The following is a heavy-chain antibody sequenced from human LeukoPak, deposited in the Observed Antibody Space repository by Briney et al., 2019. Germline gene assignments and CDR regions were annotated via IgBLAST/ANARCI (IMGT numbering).Heavy chain of an antibody. CDR1: GYTFTSYY. CDR3: ARELASDYYDFLRDGAFDI. J-gene: IGHJ3*02. D-gene: IGHD3-22*01. V-gene: IGHV1-46*01. CDR2: INPSGGST. Sequence: GASVKVSCKASGYTFTSYYMHWVRQAPGQGLEWMGIINPSGGSTSYAQKFQGRVTMTRDTSTSTVYMELSSLRSEDTAVYYCARELASDYYDFLRDGAFDIWGQGTMVTVSS.